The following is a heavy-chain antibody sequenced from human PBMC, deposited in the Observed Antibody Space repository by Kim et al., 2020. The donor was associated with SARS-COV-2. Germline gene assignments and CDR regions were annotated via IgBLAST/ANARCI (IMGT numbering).Heavy chain of an antibody. Sequence: SETLSLTCTVSGGSISNYFWSWIRQPPGKGLEWIGYIYSTGSNNYNPSLRSRITISVGTSKNQFSLKLMSVTAADTAVYYCARLPYNIDRGQGYWGQGTLVTVSS. J-gene: IGHJ4*02. V-gene: IGHV4-59*08. CDR1: GGSISNYF. CDR3: ARLPYNIDRGQGY. CDR2: IYSTGSN. D-gene: IGHD1-20*01.